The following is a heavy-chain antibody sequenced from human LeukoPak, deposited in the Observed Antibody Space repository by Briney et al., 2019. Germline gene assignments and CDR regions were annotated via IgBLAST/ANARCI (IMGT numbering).Heavy chain of an antibody. D-gene: IGHD4-23*01. V-gene: IGHV3-30*04. J-gene: IGHJ4*02. CDR3: AKDLGSVVTPPSLDF. CDR1: GVTFSSYA. Sequence: PGGSLSLSCAASGVTFSSYAMHWVRQAPGKGLEWVAVISYDGSNKYYADSVKGRFTISRDNSKNTLYLQMSSLRAEDTAVYYCAKDLGSVVTPPSLDFWGQGTLVTVSS. CDR2: ISYDGSNK.